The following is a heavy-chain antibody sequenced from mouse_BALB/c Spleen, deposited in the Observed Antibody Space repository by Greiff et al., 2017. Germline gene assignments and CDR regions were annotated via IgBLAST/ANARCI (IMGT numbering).Heavy chain of an antibody. J-gene: IGHJ2*01. CDR1: GFTFSSYA. D-gene: IGHD2-14*01. Sequence: EVKLVESGGGLVKPGGSLKLSCAASGFTFSSYAMSWVRQTPEKRLEWVASISSGGSTYYPDGVKGRFTISRDNARNILYLQMSSLRSEDTAMYYCARGYDDYFDYWGQGTTLTVSS. CDR3: ARGYDDYFDY. V-gene: IGHV5-6-5*01. CDR2: ISSGGST.